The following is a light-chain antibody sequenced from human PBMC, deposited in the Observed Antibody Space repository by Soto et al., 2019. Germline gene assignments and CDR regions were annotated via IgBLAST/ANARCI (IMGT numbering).Light chain of an antibody. CDR2: EVT. CDR3: SSYAGSNNYV. J-gene: IGLJ1*01. V-gene: IGLV2-8*01. CDR1: SSDVGGYNY. Sequence: QSVLTQPPSASGSPGQSVTISCTGTSSDVGGYNYVSWYQQHPGKAPKLMIYEVTKRPSGVPDRFSGSKSGNTASLTVSGLQVEDEAVYYCSSYAGSNNYVFGSGTKVTVL.